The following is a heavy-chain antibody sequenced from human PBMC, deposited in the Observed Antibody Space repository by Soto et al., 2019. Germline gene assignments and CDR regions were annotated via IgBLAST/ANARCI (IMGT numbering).Heavy chain of an antibody. D-gene: IGHD3-16*01. CDR3: ARERSFGADY. Sequence: QVQLVQSGAEVKRPGASVKVSCEASGYTFTSYDTNWVRQATGQGLEWMGWMNPNSGNTGYAQKFQGRVTMTRNTSITTVYMELSSLRSEDTAVYYCARERSFGADYWGQGTLVTVSS. J-gene: IGHJ4*02. CDR1: GYTFTSYD. V-gene: IGHV1-8*01. CDR2: MNPNSGNT.